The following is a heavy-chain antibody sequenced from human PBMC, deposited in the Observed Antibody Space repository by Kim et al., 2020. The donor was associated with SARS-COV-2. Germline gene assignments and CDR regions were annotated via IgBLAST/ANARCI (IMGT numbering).Heavy chain of an antibody. CDR2: IYYSGST. V-gene: IGHV4-30-4*01. CDR3: ARGGPTHSSNCWFDP. CDR1: GGSISSDDYY. Sequence: SETLSLTCTVSGGSISSDDYYWSWIRQPPGKCLEWIGYIYYSGSTYYNPSLKSRVTISLDTSENQFSLKLNSVTAADTAVYYCARGGPTHSSNCWFDPWGQGTLVTVSS. D-gene: IGHD2-2*01. J-gene: IGHJ5*02.